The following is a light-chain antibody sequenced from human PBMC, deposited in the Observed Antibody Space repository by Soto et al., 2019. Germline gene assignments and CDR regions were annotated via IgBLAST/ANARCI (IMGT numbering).Light chain of an antibody. CDR3: QQSYSTPPST. J-gene: IGKJ2*02. CDR2: AAS. CDR1: QSISSY. V-gene: IGKV1-39*01. Sequence: DIPMTQSPSSLSASVGDRVTITCRASQSISSYLNWYQQKPGKAPKLLIYAASSLQSGVPSMFSGSGSGTDFTLTISSLQPEDFATYYCQQSYSTPPSTFGQGTKLEIK.